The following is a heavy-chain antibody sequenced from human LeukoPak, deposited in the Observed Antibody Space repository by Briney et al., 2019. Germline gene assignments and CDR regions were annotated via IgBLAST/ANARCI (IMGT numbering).Heavy chain of an antibody. CDR1: GYTFTGYY. CDR3: AERLRYCSGGSCYRGYFDY. J-gene: IGHJ4*02. V-gene: IGHV1-2*02. Sequence: GASVKVSCKASGYTFTGYYMHWVRQAPGQGLEWMGWINPNSGGTNYAQKFQGRVTMTRDTSISTAYMELSRLRSDDTAVYYCAERLRYCSGGSCYRGYFDYWGQGTLVTVSS. CDR2: INPNSGGT. D-gene: IGHD2-15*01.